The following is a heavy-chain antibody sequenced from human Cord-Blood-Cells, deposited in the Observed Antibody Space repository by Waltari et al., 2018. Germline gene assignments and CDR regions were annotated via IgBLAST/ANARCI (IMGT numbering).Heavy chain of an antibody. D-gene: IGHD6-6*01. CDR3: ARDPKYSSSSYYYGMDV. CDR2: TYYRSKWYN. Sequence: QVQLQQSGPGLVKPSQTLSLTCAIPGDSVSSNSPAWNWIRQSPTNGLEWLGRTYYRSKWYNDYAVSVKSRITINPDTSKNQFSLQLNSVTPEDTAVYYCARDPKYSSSSYYYGMDVWGQGTTVTVSS. V-gene: IGHV6-1*01. CDR1: GDSVSSNSPA. J-gene: IGHJ6*02.